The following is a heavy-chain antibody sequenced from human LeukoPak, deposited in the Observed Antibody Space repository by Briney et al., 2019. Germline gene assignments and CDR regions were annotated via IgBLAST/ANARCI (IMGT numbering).Heavy chain of an antibody. CDR3: GRDAYDDACES. CDR2: LRPDGRDK. D-gene: IGHD3-3*01. V-gene: IGHV3-7*01. Sequence: PGGSLRLSCAASGFTFSYYWMTWVRQAPGKGLEWVANLRPDGRDKYYADSVKGRFTISRDNAKNSLYLQMNGLRADETAIYYCGRDAYDDACESWGQGTLVTVSS. J-gene: IGHJ5*02. CDR1: GFTFSYYW.